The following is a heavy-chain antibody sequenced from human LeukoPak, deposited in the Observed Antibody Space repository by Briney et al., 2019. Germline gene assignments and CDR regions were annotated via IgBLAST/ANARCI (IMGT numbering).Heavy chain of an antibody. CDR1: GGSISSYY. CDR3: ARHARYCSSTSCYGFYYYYGMDV. J-gene: IGHJ6*02. V-gene: IGHV4-59*08. Sequence: SETLSLTCTVPGGSISSYYWSWIRQPPGKGLEWIGYIYYSGSTNYNPSLKSRVTISVDTSKNQFSLKLSSVTAADTAVYYCARHARYCSSTSCYGFYYYYGMDVWGQGTTVTVSS. D-gene: IGHD2-2*01. CDR2: IYYSGST.